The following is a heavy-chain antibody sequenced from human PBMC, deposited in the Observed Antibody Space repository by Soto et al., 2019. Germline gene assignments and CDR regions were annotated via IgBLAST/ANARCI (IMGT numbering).Heavy chain of an antibody. CDR3: AKERFGEHAVNWFDP. V-gene: IGHV3-30*18. CDR1: GFTFSSYG. J-gene: IGHJ5*02. Sequence: QVQLVESGGGVVQPGRSLRLSCAASGFTFSSYGMHWVRQAPGKGLEWVAVISYDGSNKYYADSVKGRFTISRDNSKNTLYLQMNSLRAEDTAVYYCAKERFGEHAVNWFDPWGQGTLVTVSS. CDR2: ISYDGSNK. D-gene: IGHD3-10*01.